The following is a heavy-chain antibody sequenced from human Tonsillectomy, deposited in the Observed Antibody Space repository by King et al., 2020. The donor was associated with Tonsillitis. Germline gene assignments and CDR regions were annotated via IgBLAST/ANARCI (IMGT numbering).Heavy chain of an antibody. Sequence: VQLVESGGGVVQPGRSLRLSCAASGFTFSSYGMHWVRQAPGKGLEWVAVISYDGSNKYYADSVKGRFTISRDNSKNTLYLQMNSLRAEDTAVYYCAKDGFGDLWFGELFDAFDIWGQGTMVTVSS. V-gene: IGHV3-30*18. CDR1: GFTFSSYG. J-gene: IGHJ3*02. D-gene: IGHD3-10*01. CDR3: AKDGFGDLWFGELFDAFDI. CDR2: ISYDGSNK.